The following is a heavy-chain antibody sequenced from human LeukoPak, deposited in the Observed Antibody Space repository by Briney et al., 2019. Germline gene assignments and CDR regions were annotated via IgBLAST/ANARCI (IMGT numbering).Heavy chain of an antibody. V-gene: IGHV3-23*01. CDR1: GIPFSSYA. D-gene: IGHD7-27*01. J-gene: IGHJ4*02. CDR3: ARDSHQNPLGY. Sequence: GGSLRLSCAASGIPFSSYAMSWVRQAPGKGLEWVSTISGSSGSTYYADSVKGRFTISRDNSKNTLYLQMNSLRAEDTAVYYCARDSHQNPLGYWGQGTLVTVSS. CDR2: ISGSSGST.